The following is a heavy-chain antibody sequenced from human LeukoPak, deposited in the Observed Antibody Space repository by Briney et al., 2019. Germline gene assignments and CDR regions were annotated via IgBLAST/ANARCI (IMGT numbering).Heavy chain of an antibody. Sequence: GGSLRLSCAASGFTFGSYAMSWVRQAPGKGLEWVSAISGSGSTTYYADSVKGRFTISRDNSNSTLYLQMNSLRAEDTAVYYCAKDPGAFPYFFDSWGQGTLVTVSS. CDR3: AKDPGAFPYFFDS. D-gene: IGHD2/OR15-2a*01. CDR2: ISGSGSTT. CDR1: GFTFGSYA. J-gene: IGHJ4*02. V-gene: IGHV3-23*01.